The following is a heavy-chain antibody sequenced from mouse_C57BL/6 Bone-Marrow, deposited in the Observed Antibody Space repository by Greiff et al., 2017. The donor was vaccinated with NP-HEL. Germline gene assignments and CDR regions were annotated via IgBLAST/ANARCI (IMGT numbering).Heavy chain of an antibody. CDR2: IYPGTGST. J-gene: IGHJ2*01. CDR1: GYTFTSYW. V-gene: IGHV1-55*01. Sequence: QVQLQQPGAELVKPGASVKMSCKASGYTFTSYWITWVKQRPGQGLEWIGDIYPGTGSTNYNEKFKSKATLTVDTSSSTASMQLSSLKSKDSTVYYCARDLYYNGSSLFDYWGQGTTLTLSS. CDR3: ARDLYYNGSSLFDY. D-gene: IGHD1-1*01.